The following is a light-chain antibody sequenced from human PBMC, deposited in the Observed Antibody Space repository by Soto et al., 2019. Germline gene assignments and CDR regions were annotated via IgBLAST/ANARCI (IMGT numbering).Light chain of an antibody. V-gene: IGKV1-5*01. CDR3: HQYNSYWT. J-gene: IGKJ1*01. Sequence: DIQMTQSPSTLSASVGDRVTITCRASQSISSWLAWYQQKPGKAPKLLIYDASSLESGVPSRFSGSGSGTKFTLTISSLQPDDFATYYCHQYNSYWTCGQGTKV. CDR1: QSISSW. CDR2: DAS.